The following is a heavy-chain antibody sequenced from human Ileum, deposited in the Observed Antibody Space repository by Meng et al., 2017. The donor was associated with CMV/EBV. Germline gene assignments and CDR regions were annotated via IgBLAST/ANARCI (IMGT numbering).Heavy chain of an antibody. V-gene: IGHV3-7*01. CDR1: GFTFSSYS. Sequence: GGSLRLSCAASGFTFSSYSMNWVRQAPGKGLEWVANIKEDGSEKNYVDSVRGRFTISRDNAKKSLYLQMNSLRVEDTALYYCARKNNFDHWGQGTQVTVPQ. J-gene: IGHJ4*02. CDR2: IKEDGSEK. CDR3: ARKNNFDH.